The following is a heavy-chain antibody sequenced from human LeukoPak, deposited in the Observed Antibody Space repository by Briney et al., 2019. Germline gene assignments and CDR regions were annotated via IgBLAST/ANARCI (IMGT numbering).Heavy chain of an antibody. D-gene: IGHD1-26*01. CDR2: TDPSDSYT. J-gene: IGHJ5*02. CDR1: GYSFSSYW. CDR3: ARHGSGSSWFDP. V-gene: IGHV5-10-1*01. Sequence: GESLRISCKGSGYSFSSYWISWVRQMPGKGLEWMGRTDPSDSYTNYSPSFQGHVTMSADKSISTAYLQWSSLKASDTAIYYCARHGSGSSWFDPWGQGTLVTVSS.